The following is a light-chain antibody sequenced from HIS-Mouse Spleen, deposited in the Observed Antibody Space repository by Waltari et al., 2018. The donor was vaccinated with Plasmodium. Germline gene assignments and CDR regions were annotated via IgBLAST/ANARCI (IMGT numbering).Light chain of an antibody. J-gene: IGLJ2*01. V-gene: IGLV2-11*01. CDR1: SSDVVGYNY. Sequence: QSALTQPRSVSGSPGQSVPISCTGTSSDVVGYNYVSWYQQHPGKAPKLMIYDVSKRPSGVPDRCSGSKSGNTASLTISGLQAEDEADYYCCSYAGSYTLVFGGGTKLTVL. CDR2: DVS. CDR3: CSYAGSYTLV.